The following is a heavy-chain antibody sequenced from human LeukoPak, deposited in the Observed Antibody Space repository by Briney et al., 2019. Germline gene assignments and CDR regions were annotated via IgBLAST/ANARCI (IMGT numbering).Heavy chain of an antibody. CDR2: ISWNSGSI. V-gene: IGHV3-9*01. Sequence: GRSLRLSCAASGFTFDDYAMHWVRQAPGKGLEWVSGISWNSGSIGYADSVKGRFTISRDNAKNSLYLQMNSLRAEDTALYYCAKDIRDDDAGHWGQGTLVTVSS. J-gene: IGHJ4*02. D-gene: IGHD1-1*01. CDR3: AKDIRDDDAGH. CDR1: GFTFDDYA.